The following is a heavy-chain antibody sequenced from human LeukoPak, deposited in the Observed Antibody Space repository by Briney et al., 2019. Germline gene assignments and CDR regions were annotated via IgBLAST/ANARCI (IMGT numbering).Heavy chain of an antibody. J-gene: IGHJ4*02. CDR2: ISGSGGST. D-gene: IGHD6-13*01. V-gene: IGHV3-23*01. CDR3: AKDAIAAAESTY. CDR1: GFTFSSYA. Sequence: LSGGSLRLSCAASGFTFSSYAMSWVRQVPGKGLEWVSAISGSGGSTYYADSVKGRFTISRDNSKNTLYLQMNSLRAEDTAVYYCAKDAIAAAESTYWGQGTLVTVSS.